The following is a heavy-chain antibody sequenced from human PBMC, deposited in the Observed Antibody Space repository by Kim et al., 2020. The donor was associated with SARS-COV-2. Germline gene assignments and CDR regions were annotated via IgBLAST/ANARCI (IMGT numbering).Heavy chain of an antibody. CDR2: ISYDGGDK. CDR1: GFTFSSYA. V-gene: IGHV3-30*04. CDR3: AGNRITFGGVIVE. Sequence: GGSLRLSCAASGFTFSSYAMHWVRQAPGKGLEWVAFISYDGGDKYYADSVKGRFTISRDNSKNTLYLQMNSLRTEDTAVYYCAGNRITFGGVIVEWGQGTLVTVSS. J-gene: IGHJ4*02. D-gene: IGHD3-16*02.